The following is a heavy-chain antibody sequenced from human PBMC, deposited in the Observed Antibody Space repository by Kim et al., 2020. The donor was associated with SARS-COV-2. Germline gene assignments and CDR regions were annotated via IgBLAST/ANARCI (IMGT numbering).Heavy chain of an antibody. V-gene: IGHV3-30*01. J-gene: IGHJ4*02. Sequence: GRFTISRDNSKNPLYLQMNSLRAEDTAVYYCARALGYYDILTGAKYYFDYWGQGTLVTVSS. D-gene: IGHD3-9*01. CDR3: ARALGYYDILTGAKYYFDY.